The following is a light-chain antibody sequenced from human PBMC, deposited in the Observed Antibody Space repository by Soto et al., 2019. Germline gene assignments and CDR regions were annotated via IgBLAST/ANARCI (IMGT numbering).Light chain of an antibody. J-gene: IGLJ2*01. V-gene: IGLV2-14*03. CDR1: MRDVGAYNL. CDR2: DVS. CDR3: SSYASTSTLVV. Sequence: QSALTQPASVSGSAGQSITISCSGTMRDVGAYNLVSWYQQHPGTAPKLIIYDVSTRPSGLSNRFSGSKSGNTASLTISGLQAEDEADYFCSSYASTSTLVVFGGGTKLTVL.